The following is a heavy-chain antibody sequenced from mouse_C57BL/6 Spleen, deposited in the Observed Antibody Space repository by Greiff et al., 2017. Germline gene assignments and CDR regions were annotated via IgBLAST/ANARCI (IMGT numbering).Heavy chain of an antibody. J-gene: IGHJ2*01. CDR2: IYPGDGDT. D-gene: IGHD1-1*01. Sequence: VQLQQSGPELVKPGASVKISCKASGYAFSSSWMNWVKQRPGKGLEWIGRIYPGDGDTNYNGKFKGKATLTADKSSSTAYMQLSSLTSEASAVYFCARCTTVVALDYWGQGTTLTVSS. CDR3: ARCTTVVALDY. V-gene: IGHV1-82*01. CDR1: GYAFSSSW.